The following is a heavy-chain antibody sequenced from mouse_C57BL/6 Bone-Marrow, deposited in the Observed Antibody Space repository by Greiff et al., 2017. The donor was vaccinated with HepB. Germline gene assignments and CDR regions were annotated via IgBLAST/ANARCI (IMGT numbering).Heavy chain of an antibody. J-gene: IGHJ3*01. V-gene: IGHV1-36*01. CDR3: ARAMVTTRAWFAY. Sequence: SGPVLVKPGPSVKISCKASGFTFTDYYMHWVKQSHGKSLEWIGLVYPYNGGTSYNQKFKGKATLTVDTSSSTAYMELNSLTSEDSAVYYCARAMVTTRAWFAYWGQGTLVTVSA. CDR1: GFTFTDYY. CDR2: VYPYNGGT. D-gene: IGHD2-2*01.